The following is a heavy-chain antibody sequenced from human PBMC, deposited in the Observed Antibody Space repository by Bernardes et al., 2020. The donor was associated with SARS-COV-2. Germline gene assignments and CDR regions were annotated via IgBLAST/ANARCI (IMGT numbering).Heavy chain of an antibody. CDR1: GFTFSSYA. J-gene: IGHJ4*02. V-gene: IGHV3-30-3*01. CDR2: ISYDGSNK. CDR3: AREEGPWVGATPTDY. Sequence: GSLRLSRAASGFTFSSYAMHWVRQAPGKGLEWVAVISYDGSNKYYADSVKGRFTISRDNSKNTLYLQMNSLRAEDTAVYYCAREEGPWVGATPTDYWGQGTLVTVSS. D-gene: IGHD1-26*01.